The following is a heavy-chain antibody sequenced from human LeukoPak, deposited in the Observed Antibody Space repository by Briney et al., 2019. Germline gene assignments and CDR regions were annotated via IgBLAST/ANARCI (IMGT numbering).Heavy chain of an antibody. J-gene: IGHJ4*02. V-gene: IGHV4-31*03. CDR1: GDSISSGGYY. D-gene: IGHD3-22*01. CDR2: FYYSGNT. Sequence: PSQTLSLTCTVSGDSISSGGYYWSWIRQHPGKGLEWIGYFYYSGNTYYNPSLKSRVTISVDTSKNQFSLKLSSVTAADTAVYYCARGTEYDSSGYYDTLDYWGQGTLVTVSS. CDR3: ARGTEYDSSGYYDTLDY.